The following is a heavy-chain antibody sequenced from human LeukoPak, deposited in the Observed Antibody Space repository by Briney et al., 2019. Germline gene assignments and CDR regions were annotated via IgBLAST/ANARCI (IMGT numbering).Heavy chain of an antibody. CDR1: GFPFSKDD. D-gene: IGHD3-22*01. CDR3: ARDLTGWGESSGYSDY. J-gene: IGHJ4*02. CDR2: IGVTGDT. Sequence: PGGSLRLPCAPSGFPFSKDDFPWPPQAPGKGLEWVAAIGVTGDTYYADSVKGRFTISRDNSKNTLFLQVNSLRAEDTAVYYCARDLTGWGESSGYSDYWGQGTLVTVSS. V-gene: IGHV3-13*01.